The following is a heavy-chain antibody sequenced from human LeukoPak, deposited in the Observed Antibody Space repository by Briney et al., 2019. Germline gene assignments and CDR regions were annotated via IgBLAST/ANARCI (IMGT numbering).Heavy chain of an antibody. CDR3: TRALAARDYYYYMDV. Sequence: PGGSLRLSCAASGFTFSSYAMSWVRQAPGKGLEWVGSIRSKAYGGTTEYAASVKGRFTISRDDSKSIAYLQMNSLKTEDTAVYYCTRALAARDYYYYMDVWGKGTTVTVSS. CDR1: GFTFSSYA. CDR2: IRSKAYGGTT. V-gene: IGHV3-49*04. D-gene: IGHD6-6*01. J-gene: IGHJ6*03.